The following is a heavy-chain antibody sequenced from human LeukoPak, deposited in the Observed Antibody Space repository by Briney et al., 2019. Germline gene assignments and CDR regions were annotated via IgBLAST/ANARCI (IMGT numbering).Heavy chain of an antibody. Sequence: AGGSLRISCAASGFTFSNSWMHWVRQAPGKGLVWVSRVNIDGKTTTYADSVKGRFTISRDNAKNTLYLQMNSLSAEDTAVYYCARDYPPDWGQGTLVTVSA. J-gene: IGHJ4*02. CDR2: VNIDGKTT. V-gene: IGHV3-74*01. CDR3: ARDYPPD. CDR1: GFTFSNSW.